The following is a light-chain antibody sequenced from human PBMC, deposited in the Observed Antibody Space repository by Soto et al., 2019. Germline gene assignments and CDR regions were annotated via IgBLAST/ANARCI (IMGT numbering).Light chain of an antibody. CDR3: QPRSNWPPT. J-gene: IGKJ4*01. Sequence: EIVLTQSPATLSLSPGERATLSCRASQSVSRYLAWYQQKPGQAPRLLIYDASNRATGIPARFSGSGSGTDFTLTISSLELEDFAVYYCQPRSNWPPTFGGGTKVEIK. CDR1: QSVSRY. CDR2: DAS. V-gene: IGKV3-11*01.